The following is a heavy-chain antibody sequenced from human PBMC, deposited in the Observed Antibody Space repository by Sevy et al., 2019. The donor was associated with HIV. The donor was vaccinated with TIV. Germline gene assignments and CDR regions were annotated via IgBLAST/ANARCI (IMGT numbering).Heavy chain of an antibody. V-gene: IGHV1-69*13. CDR3: AIDWSGYYPSLVGRDNYYGMDV. J-gene: IGHJ6*02. Sequence: ASVKVSCKASGGTFSSYAISWVRQAPGQGLEWMGGIIPIFGTANYAQKFQGRVTITADESTSTAYMELSSLRSEDTAVYYCAIDWSGYYPSLVGRDNYYGMDVWGQGTTVTVSS. CDR2: IIPIFGTA. CDR1: GGTFSSYA. D-gene: IGHD3-3*01.